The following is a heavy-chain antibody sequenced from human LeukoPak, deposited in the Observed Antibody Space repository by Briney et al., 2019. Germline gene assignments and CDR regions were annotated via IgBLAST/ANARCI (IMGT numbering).Heavy chain of an antibody. CDR3: ARVYCSSTSCYIGYFDY. D-gene: IGHD2-2*02. J-gene: IGHJ4*02. CDR2: IYYSGST. V-gene: IGHV4-39*07. CDR1: GGSISSSSYY. Sequence: PSETLSLTCTVSGGSISSSSYYWGWIRQPPGKGLEWIGSIYYSGSTYYNPSLKSRVTISVDTSKNQFSLKLSSVTAADTAVYYCARVYCSSTSCYIGYFDYWGQGTLVTVSS.